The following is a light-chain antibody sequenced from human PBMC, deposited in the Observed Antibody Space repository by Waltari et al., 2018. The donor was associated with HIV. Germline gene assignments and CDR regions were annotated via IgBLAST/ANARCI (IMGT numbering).Light chain of an antibody. V-gene: IGLV3-19*01. CDR2: GKN. CDR1: TLSSYY. CDR3: NSRDSSGNLVV. J-gene: IGLJ2*01. Sequence: SSDLPQDPAASVALGQTVRITCLGDTLSSYYASGYQQKPVQAPGLVIYGKNNRPSGIPDRFSGSSSGNTASLTIHGAQAEDEADYYCNSRDSSGNLVVFGGGTKLTVL.